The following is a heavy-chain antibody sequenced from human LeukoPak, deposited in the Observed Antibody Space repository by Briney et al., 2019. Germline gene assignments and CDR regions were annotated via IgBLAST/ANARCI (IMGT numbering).Heavy chain of an antibody. CDR2: ISGSGDST. Sequence: PGGSLTLSCAASGFSFSNYAMSWVRQPPGKGLDWVSLISGSGDSTHYSDSVKGRFSISRAKSNNTLYLQMDSLRAEDTALYYCAKDYCSTTSCRFDYSGQGALVTVSS. J-gene: IGHJ4*02. V-gene: IGHV3-23*01. CDR3: AKDYCSTTSCRFDY. D-gene: IGHD2-2*01. CDR1: GFSFSNYA.